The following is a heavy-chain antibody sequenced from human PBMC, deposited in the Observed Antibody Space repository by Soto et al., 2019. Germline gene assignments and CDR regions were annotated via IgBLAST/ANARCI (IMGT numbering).Heavy chain of an antibody. Sequence: GKGKEYISYISSSSGSTNDADSVKGRFTMSRDNAKNSLYLQMSSLRAEDTAVYYCAIFFFQAEDGIRDCPPVSAFLLNRSSDL. D-gene: IGHD3-9*01. CDR2: ISSSSGST. J-gene: IGHJ2*01. CDR3: AIFFFQAEDGIRDCPPVSAFLLNRSSDL. V-gene: IGHV3-11*06.